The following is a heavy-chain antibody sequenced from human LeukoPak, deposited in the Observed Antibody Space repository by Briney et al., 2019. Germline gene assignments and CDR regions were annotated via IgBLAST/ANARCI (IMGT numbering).Heavy chain of an antibody. J-gene: IGHJ4*02. V-gene: IGHV3-30*18. CDR1: GFTFSSYG. D-gene: IGHD4-17*01. CDR3: AKDDYGY. CDR2: ISYDGSNK. Sequence: PGRSLRLSCAASGFTFSSYGMHWVRQAPGKGLEWVAVISYDGSNKYYADSVKGRFTISRDNSKNTLYLQMNSLRAEDTAVYYCAKDDYGYWGQGTLVTVSS.